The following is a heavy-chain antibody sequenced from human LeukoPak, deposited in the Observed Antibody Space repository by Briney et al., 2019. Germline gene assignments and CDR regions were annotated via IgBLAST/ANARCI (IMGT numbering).Heavy chain of an antibody. CDR2: GGDGLTP. Sequence: GGDGLTPFYADSVKDKFTIYRDNSKSTLYLEMGSLRAEDMAVYYCAREGGGSGLWYYDLWGRGTLVTVSS. D-gene: IGHD1-26*01. CDR3: AREGGGSGLWYYDL. J-gene: IGHJ2*01. V-gene: IGHV3-64*02.